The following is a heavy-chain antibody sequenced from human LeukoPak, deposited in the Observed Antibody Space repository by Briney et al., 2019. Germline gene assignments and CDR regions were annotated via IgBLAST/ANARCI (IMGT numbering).Heavy chain of an antibody. CDR1: GFTFSTYW. CDR2: INPSGRI. D-gene: IGHD3-22*01. V-gene: IGHV4-34*01. J-gene: IGHJ6*03. Sequence: PGGSLRLSCAASGFTFSTYWMSWVRQAPGKGLEWIGEINPSGRISYNPSLKSRLTISVDASKNQFSLNLRSLTAADTAVYYCARGRHEVSMIVVVMTAVSYYLDVWGKGTTVTVSS. CDR3: ARGRHEVSMIVVVMTAVSYYLDV.